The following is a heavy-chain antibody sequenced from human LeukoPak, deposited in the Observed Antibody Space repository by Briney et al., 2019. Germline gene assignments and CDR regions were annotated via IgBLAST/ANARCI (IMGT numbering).Heavy chain of an antibody. CDR1: GGSISSGDYY. V-gene: IGHV4-30-4*01. D-gene: IGHD4-11*01. Sequence: SETLSLTCTVSGGSISSGDYYWSWIRQPPGKGLEWIGYIYYSGSTYYNPSLKSRVTISVDTSKNQFSLKLSSVTAADTAVYYCARHPYYSNYVGYYFDYWGQGTLVTVSS. CDR2: IYYSGST. J-gene: IGHJ4*02. CDR3: ARHPYYSNYVGYYFDY.